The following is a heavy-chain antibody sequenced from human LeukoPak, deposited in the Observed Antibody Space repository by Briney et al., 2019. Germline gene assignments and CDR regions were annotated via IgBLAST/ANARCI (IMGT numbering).Heavy chain of an antibody. CDR3: GKTTVGYSSGQKPAWPVDY. V-gene: IGHV3-23*01. Sequence: GGSLRLSCEASGFTFSSHAMYWVRQAPGKGLEWVAGIFGSGGSPHYADPVKGRFTISRDNSRNTVYLQINSLRAEDTAVYYCGKTTVGYSSGQKPAWPVDYWGQGTLVTVSS. CDR1: GFTFSSHA. J-gene: IGHJ4*02. D-gene: IGHD5-18*01. CDR2: IFGSGGSP.